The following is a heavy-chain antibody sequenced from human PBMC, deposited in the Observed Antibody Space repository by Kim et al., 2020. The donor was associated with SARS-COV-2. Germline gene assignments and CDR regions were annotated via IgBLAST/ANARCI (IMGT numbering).Heavy chain of an antibody. J-gene: IGHJ6*02. V-gene: IGHV3-30*07. CDR3: ARDRDGYSYGSSGMDV. Sequence: SVKGRFTSSRDNSKNTVYLQMNSLRAEDTAVYYCARDRDGYSYGSSGMDVWGQGTTVTVSS. D-gene: IGHD5-18*01.